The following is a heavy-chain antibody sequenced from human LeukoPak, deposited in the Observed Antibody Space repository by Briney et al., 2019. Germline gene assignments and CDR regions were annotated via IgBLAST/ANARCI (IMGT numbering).Heavy chain of an antibody. CDR2: IWYDGSKK. CDR1: GFTFTSHG. Sequence: SLRLSCAASGFTFTSHGMHWVRQAPGKGLEWVALIWYDGSKKYYVDSVKGRFTISRDDSKNTLYLQMDSLRVEDTAVYYCARITGMNYVADVWGQGTTATVS. V-gene: IGHV3-33*01. J-gene: IGHJ6*02. CDR3: ARITGMNYVADV. D-gene: IGHD1-7*01.